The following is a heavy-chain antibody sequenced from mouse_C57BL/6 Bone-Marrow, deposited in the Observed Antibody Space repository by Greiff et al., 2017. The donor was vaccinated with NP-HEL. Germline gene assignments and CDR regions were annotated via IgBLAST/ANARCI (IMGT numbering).Heavy chain of an antibody. D-gene: IGHD2-4*01. Sequence: QVQLQQPGAELVRPGSSVKLSCKASGYTFTSYWMHWVKQRPIQGLEWIGNIDPSDSETHYNQKFKDKATLTVDKSSSTAYMQLSSLTSEDSAVYYCAREGIYYDYDGRPYFDDWGQGTTLTVSS. CDR1: GYTFTSYW. V-gene: IGHV1-52*01. CDR2: IDPSDSET. J-gene: IGHJ2*01. CDR3: AREGIYYDYDGRPYFDD.